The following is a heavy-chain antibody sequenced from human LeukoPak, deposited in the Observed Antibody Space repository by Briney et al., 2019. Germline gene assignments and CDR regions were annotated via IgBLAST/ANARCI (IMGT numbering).Heavy chain of an antibody. V-gene: IGHV3-33*01. CDR3: ASCSSTNCY. D-gene: IGHD2-2*01. J-gene: IGHJ4*02. Sequence: GGSLRLSCAASGFTFNNYGMHWVRQAPGRGLEWVALLWYDGTNENYADSVKGRFTISRDNSKNTMYLQMNNLRAEDTAVYYCASCSSTNCYWGQGTLVTVSS. CDR2: LWYDGTNE. CDR1: GFTFNNYG.